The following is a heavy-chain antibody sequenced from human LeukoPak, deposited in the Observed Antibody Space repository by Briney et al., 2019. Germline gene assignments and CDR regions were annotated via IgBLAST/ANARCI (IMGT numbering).Heavy chain of an antibody. J-gene: IGHJ4*02. D-gene: IGHD5-18*01. V-gene: IGHV4-38-2*02. Sequence: SETLSLTCTVSGYSINSGYYWSWIRQPPGKRLEWIGSIYYSGSTYSNPTLKSRLTISVDTSKNQISLNLTSVTAADAAVYYCARTGYSYGRFDYWGQGTLVTVPS. CDR3: ARTGYSYGRFDY. CDR2: IYYSGST. CDR1: GYSINSGYY.